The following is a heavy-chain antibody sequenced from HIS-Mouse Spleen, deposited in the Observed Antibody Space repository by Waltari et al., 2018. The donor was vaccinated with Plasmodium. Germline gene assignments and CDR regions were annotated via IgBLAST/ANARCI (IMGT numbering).Heavy chain of an antibody. D-gene: IGHD2-21*02. CDR3: ARGRRIVVVTAPRGFFDY. CDR2: INPSGST. J-gene: IGHJ4*02. V-gene: IGHV4-34*01. CDR1: GGSFSVYY. Sequence: QVQLQQWGAGLLKPSETLSLTCAVYGGSFSVYYWNWIRPPPGTGMEWIGEINPSGSTNYNPSLKSRVTISVDTSKNQFSLKLSSVTAADTAVYYCARGRRIVVVTAPRGFFDYWGQGTLVTVSS.